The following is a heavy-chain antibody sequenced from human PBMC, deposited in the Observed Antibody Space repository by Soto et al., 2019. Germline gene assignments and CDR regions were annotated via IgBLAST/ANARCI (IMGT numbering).Heavy chain of an antibody. V-gene: IGHV1-3*01. CDR3: ASSYSSGFRAFDI. Sequence: ASVKVSCKASGNTFTSYAMHWVRQAPGQRLEWMGWINAGNGNTKYSQKFQGRVTITRDTSASTAYMELSSLRSEDTAVYYCASSYSSGFRAFDIWGQGTMVTVSS. CDR1: GNTFTSYA. D-gene: IGHD6-19*01. CDR2: INAGNGNT. J-gene: IGHJ3*02.